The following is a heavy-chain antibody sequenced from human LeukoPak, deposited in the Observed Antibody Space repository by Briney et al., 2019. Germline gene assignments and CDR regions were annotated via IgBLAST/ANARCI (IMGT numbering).Heavy chain of an antibody. Sequence: SVKVSCKASESTFTNNAFNWGRQAPGQGLGWMGWINAGNGNTRYSQRFQGRVTITRDTSASTAYMELSSPTSEDTAVYYCARGRWSATSASYYLDFWGQGTLVTVSS. J-gene: IGHJ4*02. CDR3: ARGRWSATSASYYLDF. D-gene: IGHD5-24*01. CDR1: ESTFTNNA. V-gene: IGHV1-3*01. CDR2: INAGNGNT.